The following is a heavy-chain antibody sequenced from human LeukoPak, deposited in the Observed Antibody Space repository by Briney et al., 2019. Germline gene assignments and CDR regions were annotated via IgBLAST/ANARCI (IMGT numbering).Heavy chain of an antibody. CDR3: ARVSRDYYMDV. Sequence: PGGSLRLSCAASGFTFSGYEMTWVRQAPGKGLEWVANIRRDGSGEYYVDAVKGRFTISRDNAKNSLYLQMNSLRAEDTAVYYCARVSRDYYMDVWGKGTTVTVSS. V-gene: IGHV3-7*01. J-gene: IGHJ6*03. CDR1: GFTFSGYE. D-gene: IGHD2-2*01. CDR2: IRRDGSGE.